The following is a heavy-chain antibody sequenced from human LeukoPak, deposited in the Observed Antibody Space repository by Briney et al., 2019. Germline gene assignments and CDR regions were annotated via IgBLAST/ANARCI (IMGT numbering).Heavy chain of an antibody. CDR3: ARPPQILIVVVVRNGYNWFDP. V-gene: IGHV3-11*04. Sequence: GGSLRLSCAASGFTFSDYYMSWIRQAPGKGLEWVSYISSSGSTIYYADSVKGRFTISRDNAKNSLYLQMNSLRAEDTAVYYCARPPQILIVVVVRNGYNWFDPWGQGTLVTVSS. J-gene: IGHJ5*02. CDR1: GFTFSDYY. D-gene: IGHD2-15*01. CDR2: ISSSGSTI.